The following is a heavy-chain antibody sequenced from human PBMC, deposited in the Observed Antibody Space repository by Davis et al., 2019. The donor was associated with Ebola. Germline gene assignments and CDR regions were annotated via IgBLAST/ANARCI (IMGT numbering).Heavy chain of an antibody. CDR2: ISFTSTTI. Sequence: PGGSLRLSCAASGFTFSSYDMNWVRQAPGKGLEWVSYISFTSTTIYYADSVKGRFTISRDNSKNTLYLQMNSLRAEDTAVYYCANTATEDYWGQGTLVTVSS. J-gene: IGHJ4*02. V-gene: IGHV3-48*01. D-gene: IGHD2-21*02. CDR3: ANTATEDY. CDR1: GFTFSSYD.